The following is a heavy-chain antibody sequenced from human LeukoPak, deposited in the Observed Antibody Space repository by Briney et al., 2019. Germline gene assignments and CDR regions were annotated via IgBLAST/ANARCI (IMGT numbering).Heavy chain of an antibody. V-gene: IGHV4-59*01. J-gene: IGHJ6*03. CDR1: GGSISSYY. Sequence: SETLSLTCTVSGGSISSYYWSWIRQPPGKGLEWIGYIYYSGSTNYNPSLKSRVTISVDTSRNQFSLKLSSVIAADTAVYYCARTTEGYCSSASCFGFSYSYYMDVWGKGTTVTISS. CDR2: IYYSGST. CDR3: ARTTEGYCSSASCFGFSYSYYMDV. D-gene: IGHD2-2*01.